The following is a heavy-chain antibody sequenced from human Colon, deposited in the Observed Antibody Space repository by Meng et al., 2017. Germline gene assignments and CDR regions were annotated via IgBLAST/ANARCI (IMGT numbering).Heavy chain of an antibody. V-gene: IGHV3-30*01. Sequence: GESLKISCAASGFTFSSYAMHWVRQAPGKGLEWVAVISYDGSNKYYADSAKGRFTISRDNSKNTLYLQMNSLRAEDTAVYYCARELSVGGQGTLVTVSS. J-gene: IGHJ4*02. CDR3: ARELSV. D-gene: IGHD3-10*01. CDR1: GFTFSSYA. CDR2: ISYDGSNK.